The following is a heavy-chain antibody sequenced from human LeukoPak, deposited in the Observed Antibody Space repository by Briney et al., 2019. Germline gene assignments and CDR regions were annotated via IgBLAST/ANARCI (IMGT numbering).Heavy chain of an antibody. CDR1: GYSLSGYY. V-gene: IGHV1-2*02. Sequence: ASVKVSCKASGYSLSGYYMHWVRQAPGQGREWMGWIDPSTGGTHYSQKFEGRVTMTRDTSISTAYMELSRLRSDDTAVYYCAKVIEGAVAFDYWGQGTLVTVSS. CDR3: AKVIEGAVAFDY. J-gene: IGHJ4*02. D-gene: IGHD6-19*01. CDR2: IDPSTGGT.